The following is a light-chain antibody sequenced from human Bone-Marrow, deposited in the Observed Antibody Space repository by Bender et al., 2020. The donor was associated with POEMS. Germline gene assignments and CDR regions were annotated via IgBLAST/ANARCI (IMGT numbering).Light chain of an antibody. CDR2: DVN. Sequence: QSALTQPASMSGSPGQSITISCTGTSTDIGAYNYVAWHQHLPGKAPKIIIYDVNNRPSGVPYRFSGSKSGNTASLTISGLQAEDEADYYCSAYISSGALVFGGGTKLTVL. J-gene: IGLJ2*01. V-gene: IGLV2-14*03. CDR1: STDIGAYNY. CDR3: SAYISSGALV.